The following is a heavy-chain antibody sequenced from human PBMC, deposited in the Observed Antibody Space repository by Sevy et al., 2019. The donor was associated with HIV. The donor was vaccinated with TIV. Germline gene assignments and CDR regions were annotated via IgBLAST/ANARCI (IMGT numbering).Heavy chain of an antibody. CDR2: IIPIFGTA. CDR1: GGTFSSYA. Sequence: ASVKVSCKASGGTFSSYAISWVRQAPGQGLEWMGGIIPIFGTANYAQKFQGRVTITANESTSTAYKELSSLRSEDTAVYYCARAGLEYYESSGYPIPFDIWGQETMVTVSS. V-gene: IGHV1-69*13. CDR3: ARAGLEYYESSGYPIPFDI. D-gene: IGHD3-22*01. J-gene: IGHJ3*02.